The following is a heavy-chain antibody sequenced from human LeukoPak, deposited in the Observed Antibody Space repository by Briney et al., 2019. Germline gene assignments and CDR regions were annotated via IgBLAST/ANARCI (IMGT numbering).Heavy chain of an antibody. J-gene: IGHJ4*02. CDR3: ARVLAYSSSWYLDY. V-gene: IGHV3-11*04. Sequence: PGGSLRLSCSASGFTFSDYYMSWIRQAPGKGLEWVSYISSSGSTIYYADSVKGRFTISRDNAKNSLYLQMNSLRAEDTAVYYCARVLAYSSSWYLDYWGQGTLVTVSS. D-gene: IGHD6-13*01. CDR2: ISSSGSTI. CDR1: GFTFSDYY.